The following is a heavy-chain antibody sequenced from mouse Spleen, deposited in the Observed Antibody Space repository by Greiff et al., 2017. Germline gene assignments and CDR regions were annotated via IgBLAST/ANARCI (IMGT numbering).Heavy chain of an antibody. V-gene: IGHV1-82*01. Sequence: VKLQESGPELVKPGASVKISCKASGYAFSSSWMNWVKQRPGKGLEWIGRIYPGDGDTNYNGKFKGKATLTADKSSSTAYMQLSSLTSEDSAVYFCARMGTGRYFDYWGQGTTLTVSS. CDR1: GYAFSSSW. D-gene: IGHD4-1*01. CDR3: ARMGTGRYFDY. J-gene: IGHJ2*01. CDR2: IYPGDGDT.